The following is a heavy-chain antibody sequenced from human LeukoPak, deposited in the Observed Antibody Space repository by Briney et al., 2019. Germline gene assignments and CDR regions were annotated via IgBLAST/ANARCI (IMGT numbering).Heavy chain of an antibody. CDR3: AREDRHGLSGVVGFDP. J-gene: IGHJ5*02. CDR2: IYYSGST. D-gene: IGHD3-3*01. CDR1: GGSISNYY. V-gene: IGHV4-59*12. Sequence: PSETLSLTCTVSGGSISNYYWSWIRQPPGKGLEWIGYIYYSGSTNYNPSLKSRVTISVDTISLDMSKKQFSLKLSSVTAADTAVYFCAREDRHGLSGVVGFDPWGQGTLVTVSS.